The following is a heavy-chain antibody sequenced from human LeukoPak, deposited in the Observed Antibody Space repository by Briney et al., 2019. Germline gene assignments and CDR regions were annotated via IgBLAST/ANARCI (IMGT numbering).Heavy chain of an antibody. CDR3: ARDRGPRTGFMVREAYDY. D-gene: IGHD3-10*01. CDR1: GFTFSSYD. CDR2: IGTAGDT. V-gene: IGHV3-13*01. J-gene: IGHJ4*02. Sequence: TGGSLRLSCAASGFTFSSYDMHWVRQATGKGLEWVSAIGTAGDTYYPGSVKGRFTISRENAKNSLYLQMNSLRAEDTAVYYCARDRGPRTGFMVREAYDYWGQGTLVTVSS.